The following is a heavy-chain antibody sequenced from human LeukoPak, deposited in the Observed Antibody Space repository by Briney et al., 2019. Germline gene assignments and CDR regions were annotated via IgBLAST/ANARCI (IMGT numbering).Heavy chain of an antibody. CDR2: ISQDGSAK. CDR1: GFTFSSYA. D-gene: IGHD1-20*01. CDR3: AHVAYNWNPGSA. V-gene: IGHV3-7*01. J-gene: IGHJ5*02. Sequence: GGSLRLSCAASGFTFSSYAMSWVRQAPGKGLEWVASISQDGSAKTYLDSVKGRFTISRDNAKNSLYLQMNSLRGDDTAVYYCAHVAYNWNPGSAWGQGTLVTVSS.